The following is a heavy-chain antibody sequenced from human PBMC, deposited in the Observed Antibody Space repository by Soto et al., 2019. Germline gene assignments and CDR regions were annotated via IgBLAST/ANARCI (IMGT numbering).Heavy chain of an antibody. CDR3: ARVYDSSGYYYPGAFDI. Sequence: QVQLVQSGAEVKKPGASVKVSCKASGYTFTSYGISWVRQAPGQGLEWMGWISAYNGNTNYAQKLQGRVTMTTDTSTSTDYMELRSLRSDDTAVYYCARVYDSSGYYYPGAFDIWGQVTMVTVSS. V-gene: IGHV1-18*01. CDR1: GYTFTSYG. J-gene: IGHJ3*02. D-gene: IGHD3-22*01. CDR2: ISAYNGNT.